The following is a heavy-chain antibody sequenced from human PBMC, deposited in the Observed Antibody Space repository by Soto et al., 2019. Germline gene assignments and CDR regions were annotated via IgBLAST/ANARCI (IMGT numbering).Heavy chain of an antibody. J-gene: IGHJ5*02. CDR1: GGSISNYY. CDR2: IYYSGST. V-gene: IGHV4-59*01. CDR3: ARDPLGYCSGGSCHHGFDP. Sequence: TSETLSLTCTVSGGSISNYYWSWVRQPPGKGLEWIGYIYYSGSTNYNPSLKSRVTISVDTSKNQFSLKLSSVTAADTAVYYCARDPLGYCSGGSCHHGFDPWGQGTLVTVSS. D-gene: IGHD2-15*01.